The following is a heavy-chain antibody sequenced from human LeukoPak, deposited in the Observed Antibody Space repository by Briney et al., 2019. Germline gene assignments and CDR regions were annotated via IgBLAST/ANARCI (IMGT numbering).Heavy chain of an antibody. CDR3: ARRLTQYDCFDP. CDR1: GDSVSSNSVT. V-gene: IGHV6-1*01. CDR2: TYYRSTWYN. J-gene: IGHJ5*02. D-gene: IGHD2-2*01. Sequence: SQTLSLTCAVSGDSVSSNSVTWNWIRQSPSRGLEWLGKTYYRSTWYNDYAVSVRGRITVNPDTSKNQFSLHLNSVTPEDTAVYYCARRLTQYDCFDPWGQGILVTVSS.